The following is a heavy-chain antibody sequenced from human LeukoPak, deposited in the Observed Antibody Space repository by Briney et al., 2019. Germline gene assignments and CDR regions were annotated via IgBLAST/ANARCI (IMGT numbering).Heavy chain of an antibody. CDR3: ATEIYDFWSGSPSYYYYYGMDV. D-gene: IGHD3-3*01. CDR1: GYTFTGYY. V-gene: IGHV1-2*02. J-gene: IGHJ6*02. Sequence: ASVRVSCKASGYTFTGYYMHWVRQAPGQGLEWMGWINPNSGGTNYAQKFQGRVTMTRDTSISTAYMELSRLRSDDTAVYYCATEIYDFWSGSPSYYYYYGMDVWDQGTTVTVSS. CDR2: INPNSGGT.